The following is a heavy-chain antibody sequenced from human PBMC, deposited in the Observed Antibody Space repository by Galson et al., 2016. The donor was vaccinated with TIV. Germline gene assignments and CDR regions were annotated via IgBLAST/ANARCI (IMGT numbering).Heavy chain of an antibody. Sequence: QSGAEVKKPGESLKISCKGSGYIFTNNWIAWVRQMPGEGLEWMGIIYPGDSDTRYSPSFQGQVTISADKSISTAYLQWSSLKASDTAMYYCARMGPINWGSVDYWGQGNLVTVSS. V-gene: IGHV5-51*01. CDR2: IYPGDSDT. CDR3: ARMGPINWGSVDY. D-gene: IGHD7-27*01. CDR1: GYIFTNNW. J-gene: IGHJ4*02.